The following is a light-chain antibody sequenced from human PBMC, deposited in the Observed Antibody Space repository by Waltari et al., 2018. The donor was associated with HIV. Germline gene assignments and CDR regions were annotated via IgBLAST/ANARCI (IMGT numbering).Light chain of an antibody. Sequence: QSVLTQPPSASGTPGPRVTISCSGSSSNIGINSVHWYQQFPGTAPKLLIYTNNQRPSGVPKRFSASKSGTSASLAISRLQSEDEADYYCEAWDDSLNGVVFGGGTKLTVL. CDR3: EAWDDSLNGVV. J-gene: IGLJ2*01. CDR1: SSNIGINS. V-gene: IGLV1-44*01. CDR2: TNN.